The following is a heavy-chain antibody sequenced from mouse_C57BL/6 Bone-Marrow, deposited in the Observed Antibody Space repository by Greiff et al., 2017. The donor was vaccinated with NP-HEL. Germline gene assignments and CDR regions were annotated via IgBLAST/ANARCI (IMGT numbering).Heavy chain of an antibody. D-gene: IGHD1-1*01. CDR1: GYSITSGYD. CDR3: ARGSSYDAMDY. J-gene: IGHJ4*01. V-gene: IGHV3-1*01. CDR2: ISYSGST. Sequence: EVQLQESGPGMVKPSQSLSLTCTVTGYSITSGYDWHWIRHFPGNKLEWMGYISYSGSTNYNPSLKSRISITHDTSKNHFFLKLNSVTTEDTATYYCARGSSYDAMDYWGQGTSVTVSS.